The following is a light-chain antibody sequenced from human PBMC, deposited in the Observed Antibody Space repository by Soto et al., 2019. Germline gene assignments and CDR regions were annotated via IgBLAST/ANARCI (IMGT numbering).Light chain of an antibody. V-gene: IGLV2-14*01. CDR3: SSYTSSSTLV. J-gene: IGLJ1*01. CDR1: SSDVGGYNY. CDR2: DVS. Sequence: QSALTQPASVSGSPGQSITISCTGTSSDVGGYNYVYWYQQHPGKAPKLMIYDVSNRPSGVSNRFSGSKSGNTASLTISGFQAEDEADYYCSSYTSSSTLVFGTGTKLTVL.